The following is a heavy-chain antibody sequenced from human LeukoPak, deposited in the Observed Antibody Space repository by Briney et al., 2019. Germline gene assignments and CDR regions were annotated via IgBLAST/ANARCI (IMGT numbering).Heavy chain of an antibody. CDR1: GFTFSNYG. CDR2: SRSSSPSM. CDR3: ARDWNFTIDY. Sequence: GGSLRLSCAGSGFTFSNYGINWVRQAPGKGLEWVSYSRSSSPSMYYADSVKGRFTTSRDNAKNSLYLHMNSLRAEDTAVYYCARDWNFTIDYWGQGTLVTVSS. J-gene: IGHJ4*02. D-gene: IGHD1-7*01. V-gene: IGHV3-48*01.